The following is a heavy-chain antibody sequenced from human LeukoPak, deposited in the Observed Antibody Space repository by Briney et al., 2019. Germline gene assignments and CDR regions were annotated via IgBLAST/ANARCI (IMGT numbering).Heavy chain of an antibody. D-gene: IGHD3-9*01. V-gene: IGHV1-2*02. CDR1: GYTFTGYY. J-gene: IGHJ5*02. CDR2: INPNSGGT. CDR3: ARESYDILTGYPPHWFDP. Sequence: ASVKVSCKASGYTFTGYYMHWVRQAPGQGLEWMGWINPNSGGTNYAQKFQGRVTMTRDTSISTAYMELSRLRSDDTAVYYCARESYDILTGYPPHWFDPWGQGALVTVSS.